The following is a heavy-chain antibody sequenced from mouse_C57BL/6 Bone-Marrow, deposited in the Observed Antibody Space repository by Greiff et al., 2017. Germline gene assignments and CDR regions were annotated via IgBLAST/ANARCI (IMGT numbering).Heavy chain of an antibody. CDR1: GFNIKDDY. CDR2: IDPENGET. CDR3: TTRGITTVVDYFDY. D-gene: IGHD1-1*01. V-gene: IGHV14-4*01. Sequence: EVQLQHSGAELVRPGASVKLSCTASGFNIKDDYMHWVKQRPEQGLEWIGWIDPENGETEYASKFQGKATITADTSSNTAYRQLSSLTSEDTDVYYCTTRGITTVVDYFDYWGQGTTRTVSS. J-gene: IGHJ2*01.